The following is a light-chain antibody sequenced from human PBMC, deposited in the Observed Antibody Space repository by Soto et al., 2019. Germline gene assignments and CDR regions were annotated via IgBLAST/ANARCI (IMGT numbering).Light chain of an antibody. CDR1: QNIGIY. CDR3: QHSYANPRT. V-gene: IGKV1-39*01. CDR2: GAS. Sequence: DIQLTQSPSSLSASVGDRVTITCRASQNIGIYLNWYHQKAGKAPKLLVFGASTLQSGVPPRFSGSGSGTEFTLSIGSLQHEDFETYYCQHSYANPRTLGQGTKVDIK. J-gene: IGKJ1*01.